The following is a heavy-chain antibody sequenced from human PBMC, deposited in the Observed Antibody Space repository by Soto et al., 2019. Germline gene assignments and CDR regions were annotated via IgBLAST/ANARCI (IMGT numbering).Heavy chain of an antibody. CDR3: ARVGDWLLTYWYFDL. J-gene: IGHJ2*01. Sequence: QVQLQESGPGLVKPSETLSLTCTVSGGSISSYYWSWIRQPPGKGLEWIGYIYYSGSTNYNPSLKSRVTIXXDXSXXQFSLKLSSVTAADTAVYYCARVGDWLLTYWYFDLWGRGTLVTVSS. D-gene: IGHD3-9*01. CDR1: GGSISSYY. CDR2: IYYSGST. V-gene: IGHV4-59*01.